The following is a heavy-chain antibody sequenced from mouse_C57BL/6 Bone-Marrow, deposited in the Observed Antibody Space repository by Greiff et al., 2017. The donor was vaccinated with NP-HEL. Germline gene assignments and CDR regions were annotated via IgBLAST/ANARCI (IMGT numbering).Heavy chain of an antibody. CDR1: GYTFTDYY. D-gene: IGHD3-2*02. CDR2: INPNNGGT. V-gene: IGHV1-26*01. CDR3: ARGSSGPAWFAY. Sequence: VQLKQSGPELVKPGASVKISCKASGYTFTDYYMNWVKQSHGKSLEWIGDINPNNGGTSYNQKFKGKATLTVDKSSSTAYMELRSLTSEDSAVYYCARGSSGPAWFAYWGQGTLVTVSA. J-gene: IGHJ3*01.